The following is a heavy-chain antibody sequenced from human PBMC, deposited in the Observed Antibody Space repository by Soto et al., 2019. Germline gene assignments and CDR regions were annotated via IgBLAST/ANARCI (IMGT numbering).Heavy chain of an antibody. CDR3: ARVSTMVRGVMVWFDP. CDR1: GSSISSYY. D-gene: IGHD3-10*01. J-gene: IGHJ5*02. Sequence: SETLSLTCTVSGSSISSYYWSWIRQPPGKGLEWIGYIYYSGSTNYNPSLKSRVTISVDTSKNQFSLKLSSVTAADTAVYYCARVSTMVRGVMVWFDPWGQGTLVTVSS. V-gene: IGHV4-59*01. CDR2: IYYSGST.